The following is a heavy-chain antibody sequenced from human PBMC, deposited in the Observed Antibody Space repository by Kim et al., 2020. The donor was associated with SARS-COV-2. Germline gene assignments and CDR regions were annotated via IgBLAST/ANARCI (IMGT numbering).Heavy chain of an antibody. D-gene: IGHD6-13*01. CDR2: MSYDGSNK. CDR1: GFIFSNYG. V-gene: IGHV3-30*18. J-gene: IGHJ4*02. Sequence: GGSLRLSCAASGFIFSNYGMHWVRQAPGKGLEWVAVMSYDGSNKYYADSVKGRFTISRDNSKNTLYLQMSSLRAEDTAVYYCAKDQGSSWFLFDYCGQGTLVTVSS. CDR3: AKDQGSSWFLFDY.